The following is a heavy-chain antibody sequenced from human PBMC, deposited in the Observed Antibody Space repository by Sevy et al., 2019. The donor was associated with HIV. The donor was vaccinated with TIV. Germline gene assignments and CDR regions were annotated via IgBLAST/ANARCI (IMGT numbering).Heavy chain of an antibody. D-gene: IGHD1-26*01. CDR3: ARGSRGTFGS. CDR2: INSDGEMI. CDR1: GFTFTSDW. Sequence: GGSLRLSCAASGFTFTSDWMHWIRQPPGKGLAWVSHINSDGEMIRYADSVKGRFTTSRDNAKNILYLQMNNLRAEDTAVYYCARGSRGTFGSWGQGTLITVSS. V-gene: IGHV3-74*01. J-gene: IGHJ4*02.